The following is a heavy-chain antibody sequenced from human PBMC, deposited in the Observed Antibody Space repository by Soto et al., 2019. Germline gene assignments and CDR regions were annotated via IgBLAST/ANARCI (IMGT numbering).Heavy chain of an antibody. V-gene: IGHV4-39*01. CDR3: ARHNYHSRGPKAY. J-gene: IGHJ4*02. D-gene: IGHD3-22*01. CDR2: IYYSGST. Sequence: SETLSLTCTVSGGSISSSSYYWGWIRQPPGKGLEWIGSIYYSGSTYYNPSLKSRVTISVDTSKNQFSLKLSSVTAADTAVYYWARHNYHSRGPKAYWGQGTLVTVSS. CDR1: GGSISSSSYY.